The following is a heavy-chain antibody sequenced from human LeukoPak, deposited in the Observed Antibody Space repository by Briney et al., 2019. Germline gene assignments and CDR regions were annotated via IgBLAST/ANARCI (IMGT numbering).Heavy chain of an antibody. CDR2: ISGSGTI. CDR1: GGSINSY. J-gene: IGHJ6*03. Sequence: SETLSLTCTVSGGSINSYWSWIRQPAGKGLEWIGRISGSGTITYNPALQSRLSISIDTSKNQFSLKLMSVTAADTAVYYCARDYKWVATTYYYYYYMDVWGKGTTVTVSS. D-gene: IGHD5-12*01. CDR3: ARDYKWVATTYYYYYYMDV. V-gene: IGHV4-4*07.